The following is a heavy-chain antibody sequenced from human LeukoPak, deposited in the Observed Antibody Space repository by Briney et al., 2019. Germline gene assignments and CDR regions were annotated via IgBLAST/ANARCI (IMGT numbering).Heavy chain of an antibody. CDR2: IGIDSGNT. J-gene: IGHJ4*02. Sequence: GGSLRLSCAASGFTFSDYSMNWVRQAPGRGREWISYIGIDSGNTNYADSVKGRFTISGDKAKNSLYLQMNSLRVEDTAVYYCARDYKYAFDNWGQGTLVTVSS. CDR1: GFTFSDYS. D-gene: IGHD5-24*01. V-gene: IGHV3-48*01. CDR3: ARDYKYAFDN.